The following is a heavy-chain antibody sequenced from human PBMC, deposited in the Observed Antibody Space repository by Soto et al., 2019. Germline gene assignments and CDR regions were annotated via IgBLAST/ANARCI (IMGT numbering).Heavy chain of an antibody. CDR1: GLTFSNYA. CDR3: AKNQERELPRVIDF. CDR2: MSGSSSTT. V-gene: IGHV3-23*01. J-gene: IGHJ4*02. D-gene: IGHD1-7*01. Sequence: QPGGSLRLSCATSGLTFSNYAMSWVRQAPGGGLEWVSSMSGSSSTTYYADSVRGRFTISRDRSKNTLYLQMSGLRAEDTALYYCAKNQERELPRVIDFWGQGTLVTVSS.